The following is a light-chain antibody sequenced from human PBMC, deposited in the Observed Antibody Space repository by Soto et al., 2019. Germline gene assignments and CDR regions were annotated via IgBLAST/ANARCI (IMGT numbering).Light chain of an antibody. CDR1: DIGSKS. CDR2: EDY. Sequence: SHELTQPPSVSVAPGQTARITCGGNDIGSKSVHWYQQKPGQAPVVVVYEDYDRPSGIPERFSGSNSGNTATLTITRVEAGDEADYYCLVWDNSGDRYVFGTGTKLTVL. CDR3: LVWDNSGDRYV. V-gene: IGLV3-21*02. J-gene: IGLJ1*01.